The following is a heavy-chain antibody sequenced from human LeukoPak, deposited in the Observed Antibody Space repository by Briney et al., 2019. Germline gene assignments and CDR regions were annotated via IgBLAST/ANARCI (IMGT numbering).Heavy chain of an antibody. D-gene: IGHD3-22*01. V-gene: IGHV4-59*01. CDR2: IYYSGST. CDR1: GGSISSYY. CDR3: AEVPHYYDRSGYYYDYYYYMDV. J-gene: IGHJ6*03. Sequence: SETLSLTCTVSGGSISSYYWSWIRQPPGKGLEWIGYIYYSGSTNYNPSLKSRVTISVDTSKNQFSLKLSSVTAADTAVYYFAEVPHYYDRSGYYYDYYYYMDVWGKGTTVPSP.